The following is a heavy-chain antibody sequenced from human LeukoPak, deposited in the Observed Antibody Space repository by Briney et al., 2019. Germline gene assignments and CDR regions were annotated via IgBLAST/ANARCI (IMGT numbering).Heavy chain of an antibody. CDR1: GFTFSSYA. D-gene: IGHD1-26*01. Sequence: GGSLRLSCAASGFTFSSYAMGWVRQAPGKGLEWVSAISGSGGSTYYADSVKGRFTISRDNSKNTLYLQMNSLRAEDTAVYYCAKVDSGSYYELDYWGQGTLVTVSS. CDR3: AKVDSGSYYELDY. J-gene: IGHJ4*02. V-gene: IGHV3-23*01. CDR2: ISGSGGST.